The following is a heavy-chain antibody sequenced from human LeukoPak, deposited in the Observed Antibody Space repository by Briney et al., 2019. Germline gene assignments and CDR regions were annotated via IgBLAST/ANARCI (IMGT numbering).Heavy chain of an antibody. CDR3: SRDGSVIHYGMDV. V-gene: IGHV3-49*04. CDR2: IRGKAYGGTT. D-gene: IGHD1-26*01. Sequence: GGSLRLSCTASGFTFGDYAMSWVRQAPGKGLEWVGFIRGKAYGGTTEYAASVRGRFTISRDDSKSIAYLQVNSLKTEDTAVYYCSRDGSVIHYGMDVWGQGTTVTVSS. CDR1: GFTFGDYA. J-gene: IGHJ6*02.